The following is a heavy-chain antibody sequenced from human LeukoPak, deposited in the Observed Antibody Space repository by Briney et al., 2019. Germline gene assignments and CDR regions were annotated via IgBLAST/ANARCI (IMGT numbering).Heavy chain of an antibody. J-gene: IGHJ4*02. CDR3: ATTGYSSSWQSDY. CDR1: GGSISSSSYY. Sequence: SETLSLTCTVSGGSISSSSYYWGWIRQPPGKGLEWIGSIYYSGSTYYNPSLKSRVTISVDTSKNQFSLKLNSVTAADTAVYYCATTGYSSSWQSDYWGQGTLVTVSS. V-gene: IGHV4-39*01. CDR2: IYYSGST. D-gene: IGHD6-13*01.